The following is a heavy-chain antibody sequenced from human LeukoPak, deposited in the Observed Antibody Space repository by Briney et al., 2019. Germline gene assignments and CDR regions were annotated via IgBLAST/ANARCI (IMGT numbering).Heavy chain of an antibody. CDR2: ISYSGDT. CDR1: GGSISPYY. D-gene: IGHD3-10*01. Sequence: SETLSLTCSVSGGSISPYYWGWIRQPPGKGLEWIGYISYSGDTNYTPSLNSRVTISVDTSKNQFSLKLSSVTAADTAVYYCVRITQGTVDYWGQGTLVTVSS. J-gene: IGHJ4*02. CDR3: VRITQGTVDY. V-gene: IGHV4-59*01.